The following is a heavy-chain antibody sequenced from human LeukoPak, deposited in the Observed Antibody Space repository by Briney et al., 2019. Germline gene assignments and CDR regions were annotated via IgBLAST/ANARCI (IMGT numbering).Heavy chain of an antibody. V-gene: IGHV3-33*01. CDR3: ARDLDWGKAADY. CDR1: GFPFSSYG. D-gene: IGHD3-16*01. CDR2: IWYDVSYK. Sequence: GGSLRLSCTASGFPFSSYGMHWVRQAPGKGLEWVALIWYDVSYKYYADSVKGRFTISRDNSKNTLYLQMNSLRADDTAVYYCARDLDWGKAADYWGQGTLVIVSS. J-gene: IGHJ4*02.